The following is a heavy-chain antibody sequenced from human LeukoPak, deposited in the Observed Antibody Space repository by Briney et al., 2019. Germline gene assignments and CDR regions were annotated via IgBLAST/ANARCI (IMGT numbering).Heavy chain of an antibody. CDR2: SSGDEDSI. J-gene: IGHJ4*02. CDR1: GLTFKNFA. Sequence: GGSLRLSCAASGLTFKNFAMSWVRQAPGKGLEWLAVSSGDEDSIHYADSVRGHFVISTDNSENTSYLHMNSLRAEYTAVYYCTIDLMTGFSSGWHFAYWGQGSLVTVSA. D-gene: IGHD6-19*01. CDR3: TIDLMTGFSSGWHFAY. V-gene: IGHV3-23*01.